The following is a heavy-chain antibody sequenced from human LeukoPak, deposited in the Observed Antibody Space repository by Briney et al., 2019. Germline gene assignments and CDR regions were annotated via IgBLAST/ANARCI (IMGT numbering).Heavy chain of an antibody. D-gene: IGHD4-11*01. Sequence: ASVKVSCKASGGTFSSYAISWVRQAPGQGLEWMGWMNPNSGNTGYAQKFQGRVTMTRNTSISTAYMELSSLRSEDTAVYYCATYTAIIGYWGQGTLVTVSS. V-gene: IGHV1-8*02. CDR2: MNPNSGNT. CDR1: GGTFSSYA. CDR3: ATYTAIIGY. J-gene: IGHJ4*02.